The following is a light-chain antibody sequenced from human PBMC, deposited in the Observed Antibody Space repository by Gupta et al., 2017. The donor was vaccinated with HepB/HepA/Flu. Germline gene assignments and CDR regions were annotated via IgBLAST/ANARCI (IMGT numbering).Light chain of an antibody. CDR2: GAS. J-gene: IGKJ2*04. V-gene: IGKV3-20*01. CDR1: QSVSSSY. CDR3: QQYGSSPSCS. Sequence: EIVLTQSPGTLSLSPGERATLSCRASQSVSSSYLAGYQQRPGQAPRRLIYGASSRATGIPERVSGSGSGTDFTLTISRLEPEDFAVYYCQQYGSSPSCSFGQGTKLEIK.